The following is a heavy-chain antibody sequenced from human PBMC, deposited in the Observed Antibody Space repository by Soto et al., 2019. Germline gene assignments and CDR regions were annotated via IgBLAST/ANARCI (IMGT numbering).Heavy chain of an antibody. J-gene: IGHJ6*04. CDR2: ISGSGDST. Sequence: GGSLRLSCVASGFTFSSYAMSWVRQAPGKGLEWVSAISGSGDSTFYADSVRGRFTLSRDISKNTVYLQMNSLRADATAVYYCATPPGGSGSYYLMGYCGMDVWGKGHTVTV. D-gene: IGHD3-10*01. CDR3: ATPPGGSGSYYLMGYCGMDV. CDR1: GFTFSSYA. V-gene: IGHV3-23*01.